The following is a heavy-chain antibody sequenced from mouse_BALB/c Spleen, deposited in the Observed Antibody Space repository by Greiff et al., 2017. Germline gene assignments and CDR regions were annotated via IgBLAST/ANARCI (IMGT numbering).Heavy chain of an antibody. CDR1: GFTFSSYG. Sequence: EVKLMESGGDLVKPGGSLKLSCAASGFTFSSYGMSWVRQTPDKRLEWVATISSGGSYTYYPDSVKGRSTISRDNAKNTRYLQMSSLRSEDTAMYYCAREGDDSAWLAYWGQGTLVTVSA. J-gene: IGHJ3*01. CDR3: AREGDDSAWLAY. CDR2: ISSGGSYT. V-gene: IGHV5-6*01. D-gene: IGHD2-13*01.